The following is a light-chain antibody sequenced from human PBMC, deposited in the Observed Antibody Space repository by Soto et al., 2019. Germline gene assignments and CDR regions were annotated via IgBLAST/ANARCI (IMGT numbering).Light chain of an antibody. J-gene: IGKJ2*01. V-gene: IGKV1-39*01. Sequence: DIPMTQSPSSLSASVGDRVTITCRASQTISTYLNWFQQKPGKAPQLLIFAASTLQSGAPSRFSGSGSGTDFTLTISSLQPEDFATYYCQQSYNTPRTFGQGTKLE. CDR1: QTISTY. CDR3: QQSYNTPRT. CDR2: AAS.